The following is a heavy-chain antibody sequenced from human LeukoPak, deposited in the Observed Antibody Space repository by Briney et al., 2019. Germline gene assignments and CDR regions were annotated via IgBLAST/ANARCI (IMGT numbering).Heavy chain of an antibody. J-gene: IGHJ4*02. CDR2: ISGSGGST. V-gene: IGHV3-23*01. CDR3: AKSPPAAGYKHPFDY. Sequence: GGSLRLSCAASGFTFSSYAMSWVRQAPGKGLEWVSAISGSGGSTYCADSVKGRFTISRDNSKNTLYLQMNSLRAEDTAVYYCAKSPPAAGYKHPFDYWGQGTLVTVSS. CDR1: GFTFSSYA. D-gene: IGHD6-13*01.